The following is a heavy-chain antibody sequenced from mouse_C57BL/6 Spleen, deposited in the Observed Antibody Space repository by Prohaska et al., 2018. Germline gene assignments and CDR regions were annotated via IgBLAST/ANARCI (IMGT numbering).Heavy chain of an antibody. V-gene: IGHV6-3*01. D-gene: IGHD1-3*01. CDR2: IRLKLDNYAT. CDR3: TEWGMGYLDY. Sequence: EVKLEESGGGLVQPGGSMKIYCVASGFTFSNYWMHWVSQSTEQGIEWDAQIRLKLDNYATHYAESVKGRFTISIDDSKSSVYLQMNNLRAEDTGIYYFTEWGMGYLDYWGQGTTLTVSS. CDR1: GFTFSNYW. J-gene: IGHJ2*01.